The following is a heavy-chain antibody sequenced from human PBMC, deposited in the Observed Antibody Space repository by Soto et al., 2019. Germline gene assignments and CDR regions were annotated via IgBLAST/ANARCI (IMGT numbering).Heavy chain of an antibody. CDR1: GDSISSYY. CDR3: ARSEATGLDY. CDR2: AHHSGRT. V-gene: IGHV4-34*01. J-gene: IGHJ4*02. D-gene: IGHD1-26*01. Sequence: PSETLSLTCTVSGDSISSYYWSWIRQSPGKGLEWIGEAHHSGRTNYNPSLKSRVTISVDKSKNHFSLKLSSVTAADTAVYYCARSEATGLDYWGQGTLVTVS.